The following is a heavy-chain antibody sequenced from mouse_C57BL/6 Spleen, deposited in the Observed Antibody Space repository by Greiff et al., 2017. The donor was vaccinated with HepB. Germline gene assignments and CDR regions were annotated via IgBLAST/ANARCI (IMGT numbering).Heavy chain of an antibody. D-gene: IGHD1-1*01. CDR1: GFTFSSYA. V-gene: IGHV5-4*01. CDR2: FSDGGSYT. Sequence: DVQLVESGGGLVKPGGSLKLSCAASGFTFSSYAMSWVRQTPEKRLEWVATFSDGGSYTYYPDNVKGRFTISRDNAKNNLYLQMSHLKSEDTAMYYCAREDYYGSSLYAMDYWGQGTSVTVSS. CDR3: AREDYYGSSLYAMDY. J-gene: IGHJ4*01.